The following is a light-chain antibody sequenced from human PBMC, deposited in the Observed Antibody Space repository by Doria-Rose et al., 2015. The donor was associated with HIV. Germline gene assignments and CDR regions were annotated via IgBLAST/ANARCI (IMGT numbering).Light chain of an antibody. J-gene: IGKJ2*01. V-gene: IGKV3-20*01. Sequence: ERATLSCRARQSVSSSYLAWYQQKPGQAPRLLIYGASSRATGIPDRFSGSGSGTDFTLTISRLEPEDFAVYYCQHYGSSPPYTFGQGTKLEI. CDR3: QHYGSSPPYT. CDR1: QSVSSSY. CDR2: GAS.